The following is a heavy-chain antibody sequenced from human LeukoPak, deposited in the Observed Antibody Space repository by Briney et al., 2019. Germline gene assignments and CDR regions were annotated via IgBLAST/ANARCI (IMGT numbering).Heavy chain of an antibody. CDR3: ASGRPLGFDY. V-gene: IGHV4-59*01. Sequence: SETLSLTCTVSGGSISSYYWTWIRQPPGKGLEWIGYIYYSGTTNYNPSLKSRVTISVDTSKNRFSLKLSSVTAADTAVYYCASGRPLGFDYWGQGTLVTVSS. CDR2: IYYSGTT. J-gene: IGHJ4*02. D-gene: IGHD1-26*01. CDR1: GGSISSYY.